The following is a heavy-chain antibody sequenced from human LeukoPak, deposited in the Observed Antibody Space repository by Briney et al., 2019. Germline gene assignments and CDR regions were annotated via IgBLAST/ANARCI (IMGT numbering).Heavy chain of an antibody. CDR1: GYTFAGYY. CDR2: IIPNSGGT. D-gene: IGHD6-19*01. J-gene: IGHJ4*02. CDR3: ARIAVAGTVDY. Sequence: ASVKVSCKASGYTFAGYYMHWVRQAPGQGLEWMGWIIPNSGGTNYAQKFQGRVTMTRDTSISTAYMELSRLRSDDTAVYYCARIAVAGTVDYWGQGTLVTVSS. V-gene: IGHV1-2*02.